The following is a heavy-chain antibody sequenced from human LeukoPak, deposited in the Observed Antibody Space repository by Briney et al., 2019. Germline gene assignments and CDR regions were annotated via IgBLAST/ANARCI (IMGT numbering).Heavy chain of an antibody. D-gene: IGHD6-19*01. J-gene: IGHJ6*02. CDR3: ARDYTAVAEESYYYGMDV. V-gene: IGHV4-30-4*01. CDR2: IYYSGST. Sequence: PSETLSLTCTVSGGSISSGDYYWSWIRQPPGKGLEWIGYIYYSGSTYYNPSLKSRVTISVDTSKNQFSLKLSSVTAADTAVYYCARDYTAVAEESYYYGMDVWGQGTTVTVSS. CDR1: GGSISSGDYY.